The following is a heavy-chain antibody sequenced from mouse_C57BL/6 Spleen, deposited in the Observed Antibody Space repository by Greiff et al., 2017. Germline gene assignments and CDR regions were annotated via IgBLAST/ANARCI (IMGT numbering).Heavy chain of an antibody. CDR1: GFNFSTYG. V-gene: IGHV5-6*01. CDR3: ARRGSTVYCFAY. CDR2: ISSGGGYT. D-gene: IGHD1-1*01. J-gene: IGHJ2*01. Sequence: EVHLVESGGDLVKPGGSLKLSCAASGFNFSTYGMSWVRQTPDKRLELVATISSGGGYTYYPDTVQGRFTISRDNAKNTLYLQMSSLKSEDTAMYYCARRGSTVYCFAYWGQGTPLTVSA.